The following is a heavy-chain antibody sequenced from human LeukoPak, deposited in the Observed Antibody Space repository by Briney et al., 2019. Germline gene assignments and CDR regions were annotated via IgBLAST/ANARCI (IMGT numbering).Heavy chain of an antibody. D-gene: IGHD6-19*01. CDR3: ARDWGRGTSGSGWYNWFDP. J-gene: IGHJ5*02. CDR2: IRHDGSNE. CDR1: EFLFSDYA. V-gene: IGHV3-30*02. Sequence: GGSLRLSCAASEFLFSDYAFHWVRQAPGKGLEWVALIRHDGSNEYYADSVKGRFTTSRDNSKSTVYLQMNSLRLEDTAIYYCARDWGRGTSGSGWYNWFDPWGQGTLVTVSS.